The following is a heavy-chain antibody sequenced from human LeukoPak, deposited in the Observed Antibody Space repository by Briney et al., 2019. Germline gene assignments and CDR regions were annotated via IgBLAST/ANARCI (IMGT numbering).Heavy chain of an antibody. J-gene: IGHJ4*02. V-gene: IGHV4-39*01. Sequence: SETLSLTCTVSGASISSTNYYWGWLRQPPGKGLEWIGTLYCSGSTCYNPSLKSRVTISVDTSKNQFSLKLSSVTAADTAVYFCARHVPHIDYLDFWGQGTLVTVSS. CDR3: ARHVPHIDYLDF. CDR1: GASISSTNYY. CDR2: LYCSGST. D-gene: IGHD2-21*01.